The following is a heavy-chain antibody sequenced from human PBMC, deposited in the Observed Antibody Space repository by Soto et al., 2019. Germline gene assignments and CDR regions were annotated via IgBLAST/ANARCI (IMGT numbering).Heavy chain of an antibody. CDR2: IIPIFGTA. J-gene: IGHJ4*02. Sequence: GLEWMGGIIPIFGTANYAQKFQGRVTITADESTSTAYMELSSLRAEDTAVYYCAIGLYGSGSYYNERACDSWGQGTLVTVS. D-gene: IGHD3-10*01. V-gene: IGHV1-69*01. CDR3: AIGLYGSGSYYNERACDS.